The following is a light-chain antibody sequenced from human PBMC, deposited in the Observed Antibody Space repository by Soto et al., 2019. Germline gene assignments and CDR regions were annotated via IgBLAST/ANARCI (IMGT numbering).Light chain of an antibody. V-gene: IGKV1-8*01. CDR3: QQYYSYPIT. J-gene: IGKJ5*01. CDR2: AAS. Sequence: AIRMTQSPSSFSASTGDRVTITCRASQGISSYLAWYQQKPGKAPKLLIYAASTLQSGVPSRFSGSGSGTDFTLTISGLQSEDLATYYCQQYYSYPITFGQGTRLEIK. CDR1: QGISSY.